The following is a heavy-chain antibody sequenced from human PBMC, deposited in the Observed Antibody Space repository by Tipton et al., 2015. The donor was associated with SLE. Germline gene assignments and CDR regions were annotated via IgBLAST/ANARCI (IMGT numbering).Heavy chain of an antibody. CDR3: ARDPVDTPMSYAFDI. CDR2: IYPGDSDT. Sequence: VQLVQSGAEVKKPGESLKIPCKGSGYSFTSYWIGWVRQMPGKGLEWMGIIYPGDSDTRYSPSFQGQVTISADKSIRTAYLQWSSLEASDTAMYYCARDPVDTPMSYAFDILGQGTMVTVSS. J-gene: IGHJ3*02. V-gene: IGHV5-51*03. CDR1: GYSFTSYW. D-gene: IGHD5-18*01.